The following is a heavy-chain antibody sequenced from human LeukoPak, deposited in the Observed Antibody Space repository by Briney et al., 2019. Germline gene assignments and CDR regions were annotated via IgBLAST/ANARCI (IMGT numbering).Heavy chain of an antibody. D-gene: IGHD3-10*01. J-gene: IGHJ5*02. CDR3: ARGRRITMVRGVTNWFDP. CDR1: GGSISSGGYY. CDR2: IYYSGST. Sequence: SQTLSLTCIVSGGSISSGGYYWSWIRQHPGKGLEWIGYIYYSGSTYYNPSLKSRVTISVDTYKNQFSLKLSSVTAADTAVYYCARGRRITMVRGVTNWFDPWGQGTLVTVSS. V-gene: IGHV4-31*03.